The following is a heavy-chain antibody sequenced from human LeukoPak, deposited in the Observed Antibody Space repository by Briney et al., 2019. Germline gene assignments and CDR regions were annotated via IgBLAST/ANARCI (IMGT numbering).Heavy chain of an antibody. V-gene: IGHV1-8*03. Sequence: ASVKVSCKVSGYTFTSYDINWVRQATGQGLEWMGWMNPNSGNTGYAQKFQGRVTITRNTSISTAYMELSSLRSEDTAVYYCARSIAARQGVDYWGQGTLVTVSS. D-gene: IGHD6-6*01. CDR3: ARSIAARQGVDY. CDR2: MNPNSGNT. J-gene: IGHJ4*02. CDR1: GYTFTSYD.